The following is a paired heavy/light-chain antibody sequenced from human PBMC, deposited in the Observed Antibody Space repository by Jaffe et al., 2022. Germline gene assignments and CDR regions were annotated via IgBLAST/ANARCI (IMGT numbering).Light chain of an antibody. V-gene: IGKV1-17*03. Sequence: DIQMTQSPSAMSASVGDRVTITCRASQGITNYLAWFQQKPGKVPKRLIYGSSTLQSGVPSRFSGSGSGTEFTLTISSLQPEDFATYYCLQYDSYPFTFGQGTRLEIK. CDR3: LQYDSYPFT. CDR1: QGITNY. CDR2: GSS. J-gene: IGKJ5*01.
Heavy chain of an antibody. Sequence: EVQLVESGGGLVQPGGSLRLSCAASGFTFSSYWMSWIRQTPEKGMEWVANIKEDGRENYYVDSVKGRFTISRDNAKNSLYLQMNSLRAEDTAVYYCARDEGAILPRYCGGNNCYHPLDSWGQGALVTVSS. J-gene: IGHJ4*02. CDR2: IKEDGREN. V-gene: IGHV3-7*05. CDR3: ARDEGAILPRYCGGNNCYHPLDS. D-gene: IGHD2-21*01. CDR1: GFTFSSYW.